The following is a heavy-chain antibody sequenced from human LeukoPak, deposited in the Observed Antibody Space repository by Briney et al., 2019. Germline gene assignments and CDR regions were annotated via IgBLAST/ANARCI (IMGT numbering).Heavy chain of an antibody. CDR1: GFTFTSSA. Sequence: SVRVSCKASGFTFTSSAMQWERQARGQRLEWIGWIVVGSGNTNYAQKFQERVTITRDMSTSTAYMELSSLRSEDTAVYYCAAATYYYGSGSFDFDYWGQGTLVTVSS. CDR3: AAATYYYGSGSFDFDY. CDR2: IVVGSGNT. D-gene: IGHD3-10*01. J-gene: IGHJ4*02. V-gene: IGHV1-58*02.